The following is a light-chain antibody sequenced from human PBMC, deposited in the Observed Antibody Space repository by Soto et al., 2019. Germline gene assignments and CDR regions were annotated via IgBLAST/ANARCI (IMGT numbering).Light chain of an antibody. CDR1: SSNIGAPYD. CDR2: GNN. CDR3: QSYDSSLSAYV. V-gene: IGLV1-40*01. Sequence: QSVLTQPPSVSGAPGQRVTISCTGSSSNIGAPYDVHWYQQSPGTAPKLLIYGNNNRPSGVPDRFSGSKSGTSASLAITGLQAEDEADYYCQSYDSSLSAYVFGSGTKLTVL. J-gene: IGLJ1*01.